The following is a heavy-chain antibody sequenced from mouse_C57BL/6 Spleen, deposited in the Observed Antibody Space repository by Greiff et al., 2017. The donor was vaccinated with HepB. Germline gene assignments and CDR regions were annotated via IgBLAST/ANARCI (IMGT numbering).Heavy chain of an antibody. V-gene: IGHV5-9-1*02. Sequence: EVHLVESGEGLVKPGGSLKLSCAASGFTFSSYAMSWVRQTPEKRLEWVAYISSGGDYIYYADTVKGRFTISRDNARNTLYLQMSSLKSEDTAMYYWTRGSYGSRGDDAMDYWGQGTSVTVAS. CDR1: GFTFSSYA. CDR3: TRGSYGSRGDDAMDY. CDR2: ISSGGDYI. D-gene: IGHD1-1*01. J-gene: IGHJ4*01.